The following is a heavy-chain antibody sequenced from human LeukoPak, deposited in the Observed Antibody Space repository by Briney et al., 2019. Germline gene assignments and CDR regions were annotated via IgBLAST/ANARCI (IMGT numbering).Heavy chain of an antibody. V-gene: IGHV4-30-2*01. J-gene: IGHJ3*02. CDR2: IYHSGST. CDR1: GGSISSGGYS. Sequence: SPSQTLSLTCAVSGGSISSGGYSWSWIRQPPGKGLEWIGYIYHSGSTYYNPSLKSRVTISVDRSKNQFSLKLSSVTAADTAVYYCASMHYYDDAFDIWGQGTMVTVSS. D-gene: IGHD3-22*01. CDR3: ASMHYYDDAFDI.